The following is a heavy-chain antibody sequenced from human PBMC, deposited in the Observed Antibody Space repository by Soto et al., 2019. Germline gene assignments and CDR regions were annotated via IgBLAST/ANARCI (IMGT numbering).Heavy chain of an antibody. Sequence: SETLSLTCTVSGGSISSYYWSWIRQPPGKGLEWIGYIYYSGSTNYNPSLKSRVTISVDTSKNQFSLKLSSVTAADTAVYYCARDRGDYAGYYYYGMDVWGQATTVTVSS. D-gene: IGHD4-17*01. CDR1: GGSISSYY. CDR2: IYYSGST. V-gene: IGHV4-59*01. J-gene: IGHJ6*02. CDR3: ARDRGDYAGYYYYGMDV.